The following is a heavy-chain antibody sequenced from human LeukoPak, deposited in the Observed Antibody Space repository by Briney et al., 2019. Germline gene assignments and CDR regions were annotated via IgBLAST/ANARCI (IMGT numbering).Heavy chain of an antibody. V-gene: IGHV3-30*03. D-gene: IGHD3-3*01. CDR2: ISYDGSNK. CDR3: ARFFWSGSKRLDY. Sequence: PGGSLRLSCAASGFTFSNYGMHWVRQAPGKGLEWVAVISYDGSNKYYADSVKGRFTISRDNSKSTLYLQMNSLRAEDTAVYYCARFFWSGSKRLDYWGQGTVVTVSS. J-gene: IGHJ4*02. CDR1: GFTFSNYG.